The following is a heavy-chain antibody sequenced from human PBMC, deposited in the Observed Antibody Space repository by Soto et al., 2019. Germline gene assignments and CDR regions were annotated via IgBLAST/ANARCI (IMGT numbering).Heavy chain of an antibody. CDR1: GGSISGHS. D-gene: IGHD5-12*01. CDR3: VRGRSYSVYDF. CDR2: IYPSGST. V-gene: IGHV4-4*07. J-gene: IGHJ4*02. Sequence: SETLSLTCTVSGGSISGHSWIWIRQPAGKGLKWIGHIYPSGSTSYNPSLRSRVTMSLDTSSNQIFLNLTSVTAADTAVFYCVRGRSYSVYDFWGPGTLVTVSS.